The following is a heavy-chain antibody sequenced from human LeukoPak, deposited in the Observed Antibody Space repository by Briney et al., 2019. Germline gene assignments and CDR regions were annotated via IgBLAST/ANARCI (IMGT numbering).Heavy chain of an antibody. J-gene: IGHJ5*02. D-gene: IGHD4-11*01. CDR1: GYSFTSYW. CDR2: IYPGDSDT. CDR3: ARRASYSNYVNWFDP. V-gene: IGHV5-51*01. Sequence: GESLKISCKGSGYSFTSYWIGWVRQMPGKGLEWMGIIYPGDSDTRYSPSFQGQVTFSADKSISTAYLQWSSLKASDTAMYYCARRASYSNYVNWFDPWGQGILVTVSS.